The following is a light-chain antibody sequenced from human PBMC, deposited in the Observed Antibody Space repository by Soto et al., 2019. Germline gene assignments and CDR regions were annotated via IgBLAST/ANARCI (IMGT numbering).Light chain of an antibody. J-gene: IGKJ1*01. V-gene: IGKV3-15*01. Sequence: EIEMTQSPATLSVSPGERATLFCRASQSISSSLAWYQHKPGQAPRLLIYGAFSMATGIPDRFSGSGSGTEFTLTISSLQSEDFAVYYCQQFNNPPPTFGQGTKVEIK. CDR3: QQFNNPPPT. CDR1: QSISSS. CDR2: GAF.